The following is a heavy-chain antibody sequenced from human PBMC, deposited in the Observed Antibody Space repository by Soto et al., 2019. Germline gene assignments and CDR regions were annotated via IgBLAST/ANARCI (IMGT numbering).Heavy chain of an antibody. J-gene: IGHJ6*02. CDR3: ARVLYYGSGSYSPYGMDV. CDR1: GVSFNNNG. V-gene: IGHV1-69*01. Sequence: QVQLVQSGAEVKKPGSSVKVSCKTSGVSFNNNGIGWVRQAPGHGLEWMGGVSPPFRTSNYARKFQGRISITADAATGTVNRELSSLTSEDTAQYDGARVLYYGSGSYSPYGMDVWGQGTTVTVSS. CDR2: VSPPFRTS. D-gene: IGHD3-10*01.